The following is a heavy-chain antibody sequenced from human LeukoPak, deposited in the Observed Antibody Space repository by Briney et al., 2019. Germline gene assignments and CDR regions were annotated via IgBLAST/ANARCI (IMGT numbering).Heavy chain of an antibody. CDR2: ISSSGST. Sequence: SETLSLTCTVSDDSISSYYWSWIRQPPGXGLEWIGYISSSGSTNYNPSLKSRVTMSVDTSKNQFSLKLNSVTAADTAVYYCARSRDSSGYRNNWFDPWGQGTLVTVSS. CDR1: DDSISSYY. J-gene: IGHJ5*02. V-gene: IGHV4-59*01. CDR3: ARSRDSSGYRNNWFDP. D-gene: IGHD3-22*01.